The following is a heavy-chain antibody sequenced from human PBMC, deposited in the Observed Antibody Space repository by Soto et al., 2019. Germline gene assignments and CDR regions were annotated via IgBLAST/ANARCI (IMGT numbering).Heavy chain of an antibody. J-gene: IGHJ6*02. CDR1: GFIFSDHW. V-gene: IGHV3-74*01. D-gene: IGHD2-15*01. CDR2: IKYDGTST. Sequence: EVQLVESGGGLVQPGGSLRLSCAASGFIFSDHWMHWVRQAPGKGLVWVSRIKYDGTSTSYADSVQGRFIISRDNARNTVYLQMNSLRAEDTAVYYCARGIKNYYGVDVWGQGTTVTVSS. CDR3: ARGIKNYYGVDV.